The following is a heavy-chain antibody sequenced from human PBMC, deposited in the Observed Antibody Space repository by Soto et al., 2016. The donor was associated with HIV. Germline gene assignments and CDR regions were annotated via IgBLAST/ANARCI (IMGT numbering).Heavy chain of an antibody. CDR1: GFTFSSYA. V-gene: IGHV3-30*04. CDR2: ISYHGSNK. CDR3: ARDLSPLGIVGATPDY. Sequence: VQLVESGGGVVQPGRSLRLSCAASGFTFSSYAMHWVRQAPGKGLEWVAVISYHGSNKYYADSVKGRFTISRDNSNNTLYLQMNSLRAEDTAVYYCARDLSPLGIVGATPDYWGQGTLVTVSS. J-gene: IGHJ4*02. D-gene: IGHD1-26*01.